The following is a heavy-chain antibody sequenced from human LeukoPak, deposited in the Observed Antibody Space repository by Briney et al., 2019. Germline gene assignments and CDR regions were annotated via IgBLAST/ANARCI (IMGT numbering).Heavy chain of an antibody. V-gene: IGHV3-11*03. Sequence: PGGSLRLSCAVSGFTFSDYYMSWIRQAPGKGLEWVSYISDSSTYTNYADSVRGRFTISRDNAKNSLFLQMNNLRAEDTAIYYCAKSYSSSPVHKTWFDPWGQGTRVTVSS. CDR3: AKSYSSSPVHKTWFDP. J-gene: IGHJ5*02. CDR1: GFTFSDYY. CDR2: ISDSSTYT. D-gene: IGHD6-13*01.